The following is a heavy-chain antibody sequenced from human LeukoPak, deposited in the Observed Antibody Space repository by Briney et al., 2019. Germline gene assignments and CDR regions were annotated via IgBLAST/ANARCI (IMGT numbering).Heavy chain of an antibody. V-gene: IGHV4-59*01. CDR1: GGSISSFY. Sequence: PSETLSLTCTVSGGSISSFYWGWIRQPPGKGLEWIGYIYNSGSTDYNPSLKSRVTISVDTSKNQFSLKLSSVTAADTAVYSCARDVGGGPFFDYWGQGTLVTVSS. D-gene: IGHD2-15*01. J-gene: IGHJ4*02. CDR2: IYNSGST. CDR3: ARDVGGGPFFDY.